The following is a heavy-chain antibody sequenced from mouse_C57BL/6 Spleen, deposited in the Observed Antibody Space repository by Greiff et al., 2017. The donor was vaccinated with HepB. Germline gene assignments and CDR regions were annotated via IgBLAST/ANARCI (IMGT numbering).Heavy chain of an antibody. Sequence: EVQRVESGGGLVKPGGSLKLSCAASGFTFSDYGMHWVRQAPEKGLEWVAYISSGSSTIYYADTVKGRFTISRDNAKNTLCLQMSSLRSEDTAIYYCARRTNWDEDDYAMDYWGQGTSVTVSS. D-gene: IGHD4-1*01. CDR2: ISSGSSTI. V-gene: IGHV5-17*01. J-gene: IGHJ4*01. CDR1: GFTFSDYG. CDR3: ARRTNWDEDDYAMDY.